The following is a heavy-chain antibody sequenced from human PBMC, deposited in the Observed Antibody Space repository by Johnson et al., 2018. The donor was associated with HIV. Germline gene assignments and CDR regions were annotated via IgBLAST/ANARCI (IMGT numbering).Heavy chain of an antibody. CDR1: GFSLGSFG. CDR2: IKPDGSEQ. CDR3: VRGEEGAFDI. J-gene: IGHJ3*02. V-gene: IGHV3-7*03. Sequence: EQLVESGGGVVQPGRSLRVSWAASGFSLGSFGMGWVRQAPGKGLEWVANIKPDGSEQFFGDSVKGRFTISRDNAKNSLFLQMTSLTAEDTAVFSCVRGEEGAFDIWGQGTMVTVSS.